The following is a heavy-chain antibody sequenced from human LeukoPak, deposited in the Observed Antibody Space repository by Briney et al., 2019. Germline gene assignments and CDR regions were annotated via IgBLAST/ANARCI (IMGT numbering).Heavy chain of an antibody. J-gene: IGHJ1*01. Sequence: GGSLRLSCAASGFTFSSYAMSWVRQAPGKGLEWVSAISGSGGSTYYADSVKGRFTISRDNSKNTLYLQMNSLRAEDTAVYHCAKDPAATPSEYFQHWGQGTLVTVSS. V-gene: IGHV3-23*01. CDR1: GFTFSSYA. CDR2: ISGSGGST. D-gene: IGHD2-15*01. CDR3: AKDPAATPSEYFQH.